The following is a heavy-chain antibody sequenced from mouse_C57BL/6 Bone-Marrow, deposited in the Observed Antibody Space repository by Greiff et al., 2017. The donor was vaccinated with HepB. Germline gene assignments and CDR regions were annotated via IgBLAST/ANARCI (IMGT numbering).Heavy chain of an antibody. D-gene: IGHD2-1*01. CDR1: GYTFTSYG. CDR3: ARILLWYVDG. Sequence: QVQLKQSGAELARPGASVKLSRKASGYTFTSYGISWVKQRTGQGLEWIGEIYPSSGNTYYNEKFKGKATLTADKPSSPAYMELRSLTAEDAAVYFCARILLWYVDGWGTGTTVTVSS. V-gene: IGHV1-81*01. J-gene: IGHJ1*03. CDR2: IYPSSGNT.